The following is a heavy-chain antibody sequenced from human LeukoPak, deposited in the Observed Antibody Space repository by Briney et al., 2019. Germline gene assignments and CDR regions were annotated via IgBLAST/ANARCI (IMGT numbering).Heavy chain of an antibody. Sequence: SETLSLTCAVYGGSFSGYYWSWIRQPPGKGLEWIGEINHSGSTNYNPSLKSRVTISVDTSKNQFSLKLSSVTAADTAVYYCARGVLYDSSGYPTNYFDYWGQGTLVTVSS. V-gene: IGHV4-34*01. J-gene: IGHJ4*02. CDR3: ARGVLYDSSGYPTNYFDY. D-gene: IGHD3-22*01. CDR1: GGSFSGYY. CDR2: INHSGST.